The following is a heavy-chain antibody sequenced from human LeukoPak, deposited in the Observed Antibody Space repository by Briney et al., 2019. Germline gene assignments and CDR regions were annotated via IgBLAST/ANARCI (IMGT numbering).Heavy chain of an antibody. CDR2: INPNSGGT. Sequence: ASVKVSCKASGYTFTGYYMHWVRQAPGQGLEWMGWINPNSGGTNYARKFQGRVTMTRDTSISTAYMELSRLRSDDTAVYYCAREGIAARPNYWGQGTLVTVSS. V-gene: IGHV1-2*02. CDR3: AREGIAARPNY. CDR1: GYTFTGYY. J-gene: IGHJ4*02. D-gene: IGHD6-6*01.